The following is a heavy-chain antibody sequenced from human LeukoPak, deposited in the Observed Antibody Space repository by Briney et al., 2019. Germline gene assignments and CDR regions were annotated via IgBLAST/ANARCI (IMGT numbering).Heavy chain of an antibody. V-gene: IGHV1-69*04. D-gene: IGHD3-3*01. CDR2: IIPILGIA. CDR1: GYTFTGYY. Sequence: ASVKVSCKASGYTFTGYYMHWVRQAPGQGLEWMGRIIPILGIANYAQKFQGRVTITADKSTSTAYMELSSLRSEDTAVYYCARETYYDFQGGYYYYYGMDVWGQGTAVTVSS. J-gene: IGHJ6*02. CDR3: ARETYYDFQGGYYYYYGMDV.